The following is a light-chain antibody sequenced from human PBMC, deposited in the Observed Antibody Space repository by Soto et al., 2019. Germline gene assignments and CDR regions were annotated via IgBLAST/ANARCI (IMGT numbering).Light chain of an antibody. CDR2: GAS. Sequence: EIVLTQSPGTLSLSPGERATLSCRASQSVSSSYLAWYQQKPGQAPRLLIYGASSRATGIPDRFSGSGSGTDFTLSINSLEPEDFAVYYCQQYGNSPPYTFGQGTKQEIK. CDR3: QQYGNSPPYT. J-gene: IGKJ2*01. V-gene: IGKV3-20*01. CDR1: QSVSSSY.